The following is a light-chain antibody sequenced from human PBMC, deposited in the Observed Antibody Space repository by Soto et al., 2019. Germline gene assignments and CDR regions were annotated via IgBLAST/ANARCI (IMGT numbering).Light chain of an antibody. CDR2: GAS. J-gene: IGKJ1*01. CDR1: QSVSSSY. Sequence: EIVLTQSPGTLSLSPGERATLSCRASQSVSSSYLAWYQQKPGQALRLLIYGASSRATGIPDRFSGSGSGTDFTLTISRLEPEDFAVYYCQQYGSSFQWTFGQGTKVDIK. V-gene: IGKV3-20*01. CDR3: QQYGSSFQWT.